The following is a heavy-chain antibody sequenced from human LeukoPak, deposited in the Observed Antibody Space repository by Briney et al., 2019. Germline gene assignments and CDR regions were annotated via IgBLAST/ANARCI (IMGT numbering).Heavy chain of an antibody. J-gene: IGHJ4*02. CDR2: ISCDGGTQ. D-gene: IGHD1-14*01. Sequence: GRSLRLSCAASGFTFNNFGMQWVRQTPGRGLEWVTVISCDGGTQYYADSVKGRFTISRDDSKNTLYLQMNSLRAVDTAVYYCAKEANHCSSRHYDYWGQGILVTVSS. CDR3: AKEANHCSSRHYDY. CDR1: GFTFNNFG. V-gene: IGHV3-30*18.